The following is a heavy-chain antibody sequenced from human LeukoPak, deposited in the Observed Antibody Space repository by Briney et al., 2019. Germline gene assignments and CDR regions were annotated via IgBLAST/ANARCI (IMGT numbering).Heavy chain of an antibody. J-gene: IGHJ5*02. CDR1: GFTFSSYA. Sequence: GGSLRLSCAASGFTFSSYAMSWVRQAPGKGLEWVSAVSGSGGSTYYADSVKGRFTISRDNSKNTLYLQMNSLRAEDTAVYYCAKVQWLVNWFDPWGQGTLATVSS. V-gene: IGHV3-23*01. D-gene: IGHD6-19*01. CDR2: VSGSGGST. CDR3: AKVQWLVNWFDP.